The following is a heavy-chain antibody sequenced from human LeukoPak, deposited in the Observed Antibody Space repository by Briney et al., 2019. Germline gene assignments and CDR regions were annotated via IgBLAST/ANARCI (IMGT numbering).Heavy chain of an antibody. J-gene: IGHJ4*02. CDR1: GFSLSSYW. Sequence: PGGSLRLSCAASGFSLSSYWMTWVRQAPGKGLEWVANIKQDGSEKNYVDSVKGRFTISRDNAKNSLYLQMNSLRAEDTAVYYCAGSAYYRDFDYWGQGTLVTVSS. CDR2: IKQDGSEK. CDR3: AGSAYYRDFDY. D-gene: IGHD3-22*01. V-gene: IGHV3-7*01.